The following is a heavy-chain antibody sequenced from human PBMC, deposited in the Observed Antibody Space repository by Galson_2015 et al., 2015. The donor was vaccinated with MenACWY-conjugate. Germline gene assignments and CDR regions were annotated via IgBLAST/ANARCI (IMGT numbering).Heavy chain of an antibody. J-gene: IGHJ6*02. V-gene: IGHV4-4*02. CDR1: GGSISSSNW. CDR3: ARERGWGGVVVPANPDHPPYYGMDV. Sequence: SETLSLTCAVSGGSISSSNWWSCVRQPPGKGLEWIGVIYHSGSTNYNPSLKSRVTISEDKSKNQFSLKLSSVTAADTAVYYCARERGWGGVVVPANPDHPPYYGMDVWGQGTTVTVSS. D-gene: IGHD2-2*01. CDR2: IYHSGST.